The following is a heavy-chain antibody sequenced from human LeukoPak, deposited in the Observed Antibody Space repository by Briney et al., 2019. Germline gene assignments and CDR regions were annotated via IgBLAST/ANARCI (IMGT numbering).Heavy chain of an antibody. J-gene: IGHJ5*02. CDR3: ARSLYDFWSGYTSANWFDP. D-gene: IGHD3-3*01. Sequence: GGSLRLSCAASGFTFSSYAMHWVRQAPGKGLEWVAVISYDGSNKYYADSVKGRFTISRDNSKNTLYLQMNSLRAEDTAVYYCARSLYDFWSGYTSANWFDPWGQGTLVTVSS. V-gene: IGHV3-30-3*01. CDR2: ISYDGSNK. CDR1: GFTFSSYA.